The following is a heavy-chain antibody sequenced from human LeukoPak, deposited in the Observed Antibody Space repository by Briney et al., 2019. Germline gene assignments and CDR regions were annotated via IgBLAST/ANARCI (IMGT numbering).Heavy chain of an antibody. CDR1: GYTFTSYG. D-gene: IGHD3-16*01. Sequence: GASVKVSCKASGYTFTSYGISWVRQAPEQGLEWMGWISAYNGNTNYAQKLQGRVTMTTDTSTSTAYMELRSLRSDDTAVYYCARDLGSHGPDAFDIWGQGTMVTVSS. V-gene: IGHV1-18*01. CDR2: ISAYNGNT. CDR3: ARDLGSHGPDAFDI. J-gene: IGHJ3*02.